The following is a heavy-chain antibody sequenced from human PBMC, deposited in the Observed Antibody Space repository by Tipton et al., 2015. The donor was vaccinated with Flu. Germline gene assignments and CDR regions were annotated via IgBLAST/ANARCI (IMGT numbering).Heavy chain of an antibody. CDR3: SISLNS. V-gene: IGHV3-7*01. Sequence: LSLTCAASRFTFSTYWMDWVRQAPGKGLEWVANINQDGSEKYYVDSVKGGFTISRDNAKNSLYLKLNSLRAEDTAVYYCSISLNSWGQGTLVTVSS. CDR1: RFTFSTYW. CDR2: INQDGSEK. J-gene: IGHJ4*02.